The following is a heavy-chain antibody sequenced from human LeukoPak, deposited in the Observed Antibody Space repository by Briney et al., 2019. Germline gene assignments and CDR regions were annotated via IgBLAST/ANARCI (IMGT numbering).Heavy chain of an antibody. D-gene: IGHD6-13*01. Sequence: ASVKLSCKASGYTFTSHALHWVRQAPGEGLEWMAWINGATGNTEYSQKFQARVTITRDTSASTAYMELSSLRSEDTAVYYCARWRAAAGTFYFDYWGQGTLVTVSS. V-gene: IGHV1-3*01. J-gene: IGHJ4*02. CDR3: ARWRAAAGTFYFDY. CDR2: INGATGNT. CDR1: GYTFTSHA.